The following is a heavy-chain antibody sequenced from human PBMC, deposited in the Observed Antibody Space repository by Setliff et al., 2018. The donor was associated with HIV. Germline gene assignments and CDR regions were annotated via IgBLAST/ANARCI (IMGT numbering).Heavy chain of an antibody. CDR2: IHYNDGKT. V-gene: IGHV4-39*01. Sequence: SETLSLTCTVSGDSITNSMHYWSWIRQPPGKGLEFIGSIHYNDGKTYYNAALRSRVTISADTSENQFSLKMTSVTAADTAVYFCARHVYRGRAASAHLDPFDFWGQGTLVTVSS. D-gene: IGHD1-1*01. CDR3: ARHVYRGRAASAHLDPFDF. CDR1: GDSITNSMHY. J-gene: IGHJ4*02.